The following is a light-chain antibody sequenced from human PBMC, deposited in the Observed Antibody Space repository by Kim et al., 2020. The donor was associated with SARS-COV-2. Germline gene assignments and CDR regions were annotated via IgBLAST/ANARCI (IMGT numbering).Light chain of an antibody. Sequence: DIQMTQSPSSLSASVGDRVTITCRASQSIRTYLNWYQQKPGKVPKLLIYAASSLQSGVPSRFSGSGSGTDFILTISSLQPEDFASYYCQQSYSIPLSFGGGTKVDIK. CDR3: QQSYSIPLS. CDR2: AAS. CDR1: QSIRTY. V-gene: IGKV1-39*01. J-gene: IGKJ4*01.